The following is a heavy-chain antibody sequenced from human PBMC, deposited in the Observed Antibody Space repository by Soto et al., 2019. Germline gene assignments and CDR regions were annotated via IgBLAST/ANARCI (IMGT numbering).Heavy chain of an antibody. CDR3: ARGKQLFLDPKNYYGMDV. V-gene: IGHV3-30-3*01. CDR2: ISYDGSNK. CDR1: GFTFSSYA. J-gene: IGHJ6*02. D-gene: IGHD6-13*01. Sequence: QVQLVESGGGVVQPGRSLRLSCAASGFTFSSYAMHWVRQAPGKGLEWVAVISYDGSNKYYADSVKGRFTISRDNSKNTLYLQMNSLRAEDTAVYYCARGKQLFLDPKNYYGMDVWGQGTTVTVSS.